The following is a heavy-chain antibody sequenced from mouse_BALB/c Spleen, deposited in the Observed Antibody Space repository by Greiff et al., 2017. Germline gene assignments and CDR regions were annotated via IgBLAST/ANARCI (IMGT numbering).Heavy chain of an antibody. D-gene: IGHD2-2*01. V-gene: IGHV5-12-1*01. CDR2: ISSGGGST. CDR1: GFAFSSYD. CDR3: ARDGYDEAY. J-gene: IGHJ3*01. Sequence: EVKVVESGGGLVKPGGSLKLSCAASGFAFSSYDMSWVRQTPEKRLEWVAYISSGGGSTYYPDTVKGRFTISRDNAKNTLYLQMSSLKSEDTAMYYCARDGYDEAYWGQGTLVTVSA.